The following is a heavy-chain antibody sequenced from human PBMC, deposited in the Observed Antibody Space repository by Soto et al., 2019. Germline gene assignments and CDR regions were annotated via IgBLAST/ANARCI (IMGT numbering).Heavy chain of an antibody. CDR1: GDSFNRHT. D-gene: IGHD3-22*01. Sequence: QVQLVQSGAEVRKPGSSVRVSCKASGDSFNRHTISWVRQAPGQGLEWMGGIIPIFGTANHAQKFQGRVTIIADESTSTVYMELSSLRSDDTAIYACARGWGYDSTDYYYAYWGQGTLVIVSS. J-gene: IGHJ4*02. V-gene: IGHV1-69*01. CDR3: ARGWGYDSTDYYYAY. CDR2: IIPIFGTA.